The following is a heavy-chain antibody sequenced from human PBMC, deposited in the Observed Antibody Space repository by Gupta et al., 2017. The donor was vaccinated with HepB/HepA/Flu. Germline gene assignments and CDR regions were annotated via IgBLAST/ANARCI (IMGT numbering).Heavy chain of an antibody. V-gene: IGHV1-8*03. CDR3: ARGRYSGSFTEADNWFDP. CDR2: MNPNSGNT. J-gene: IGHJ5*02. Sequence: QVQLVQSGAEVKKPGASVKVSCKASGYTFTSYDINWVRQATGQGLEWMGWMNPNSGNTGYAQKFQGRVTITRNTSISTAYMELSSLRSEDTAVYYCARGRYSGSFTEADNWFDPWGQGTLVTVSS. D-gene: IGHD1-26*01. CDR1: GYTFTSYD.